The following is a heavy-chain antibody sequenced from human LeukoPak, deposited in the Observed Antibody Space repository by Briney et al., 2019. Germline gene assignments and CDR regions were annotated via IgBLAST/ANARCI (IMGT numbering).Heavy chain of an antibody. D-gene: IGHD3-3*01. CDR2: ISSSSSYI. Sequence: GGSLRLPCAASGFTFSSYSMNWVRQAPGKGLEWVSSISSSSSYIYYADSVKGRFTISRDNAKNSLYLQMNSLRAEDTAVFYCARDQYDTWSRRGNFDSWGQGTLVIVSS. CDR3: ARDQYDTWSRRGNFDS. J-gene: IGHJ4*02. CDR1: GFTFSSYS. V-gene: IGHV3-21*04.